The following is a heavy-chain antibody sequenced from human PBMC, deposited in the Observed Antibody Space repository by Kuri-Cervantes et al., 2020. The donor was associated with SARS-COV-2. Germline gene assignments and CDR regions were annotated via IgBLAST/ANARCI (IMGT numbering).Heavy chain of an antibody. CDR1: GFTFSSYW. D-gene: IGHD3-22*01. CDR3: ARDGGGYYDSSGYYGQLGFDY. J-gene: IGHJ4*02. Sequence: GESLKISCAASGFTFSSYWMSWVRQAPGKGLEWVSYISSSSSTIYYADSVKGRFTISRDNAKNSLYLQMNSLRDEDTAVYYCARDGGGYYDSSGYYGQLGFDYWGQGTLVTVSS. V-gene: IGHV3-48*02. CDR2: ISSSSSTI.